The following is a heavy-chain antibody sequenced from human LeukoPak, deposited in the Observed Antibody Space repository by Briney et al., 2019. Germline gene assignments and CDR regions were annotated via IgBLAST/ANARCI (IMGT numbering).Heavy chain of an antibody. CDR2: IYYSGST. V-gene: IGHV4-59*01. CDR1: GGSISSYY. Sequence: PSETLSLTCTVSGGSISSYYWSWIRQPPGKGLEWMGYIYYSGSTNYNPSLKSRVTISVDTSKNQFSLKLSSVTAADTAVYYCARAPLSGWFKFDYWGQGTLVTVSS. D-gene: IGHD6-19*01. CDR3: ARAPLSGWFKFDY. J-gene: IGHJ4*02.